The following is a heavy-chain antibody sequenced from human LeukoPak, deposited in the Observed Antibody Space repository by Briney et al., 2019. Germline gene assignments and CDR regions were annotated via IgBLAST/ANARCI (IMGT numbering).Heavy chain of an antibody. CDR2: ISAYNGNT. Sequence: ASVKVSCKASGYTFTNYGISWVRQAPGQGLEWMGWISAYNGNTNYAQKLQGRVTMTTDTSTSTAYMEQRSLRSDDTAVYYCARSGRVSGGFDGPYYWGQGTLVTVSS. CDR3: ARSGRVSGGFDGPYY. V-gene: IGHV1-18*01. J-gene: IGHJ4*02. D-gene: IGHD5-12*01. CDR1: GYTFTNYG.